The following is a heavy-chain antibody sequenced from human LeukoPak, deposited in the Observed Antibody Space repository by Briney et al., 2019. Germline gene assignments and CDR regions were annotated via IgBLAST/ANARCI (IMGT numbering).Heavy chain of an antibody. J-gene: IGHJ4*02. Sequence: SETLSLTCTDSGGSISSSSYYWGWIRQPPGKGLEWIGSIYYSGSTYYNPSLKSRVTISVDTSKNQFSLQLSSVTAADTAVYYCASVVGAPVGPIDYWGQGTLVTVSS. D-gene: IGHD1-26*01. CDR1: GGSISSSSYY. CDR2: IYYSGST. CDR3: ASVVGAPVGPIDY. V-gene: IGHV4-39*01.